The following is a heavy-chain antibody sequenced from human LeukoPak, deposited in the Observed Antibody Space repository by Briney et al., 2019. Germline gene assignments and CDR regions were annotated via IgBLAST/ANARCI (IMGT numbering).Heavy chain of an antibody. CDR1: GGSISSSSYY. D-gene: IGHD5-18*01. Sequence: SETLSLTCTVSGGSISSSSYYWSWIRQPPGKGLEWIGYIYYSGSTNYNPSLKSRVTISVDTSKNQFSLKLSSVTAADTAVYYCARSGGWDTAMVYYYYGMDVWGQGTTVTVSS. CDR2: IYYSGST. CDR3: ARSGGWDTAMVYYYYGMDV. V-gene: IGHV4-61*01. J-gene: IGHJ6*02.